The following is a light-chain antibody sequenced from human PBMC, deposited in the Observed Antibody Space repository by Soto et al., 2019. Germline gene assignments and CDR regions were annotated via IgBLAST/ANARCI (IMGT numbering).Light chain of an antibody. CDR1: QTVSSDF. Sequence: EIVLTQSPGTLSLSPGERATLSCRASQTVSSDFLAWYQQKPGQPPRLLIYGASSRATGIPDRFSGSGSGTDFTLTISRLEPEDFAVYYCQQYGSSPITFGQGTRLEIK. J-gene: IGKJ5*01. CDR3: QQYGSSPIT. CDR2: GAS. V-gene: IGKV3-20*01.